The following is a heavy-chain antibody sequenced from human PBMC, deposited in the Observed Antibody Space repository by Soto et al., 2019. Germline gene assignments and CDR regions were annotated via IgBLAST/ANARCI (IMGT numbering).Heavy chain of an antibody. Sequence: QVQLQESGPGLVKPSGTLSLTCAVSGGSISSSNWWSWVRQPPGKGLEWIGEIYHSGSTNYNPSLQSRCSLSEEKSKNQFSLGLSSVTAADRAVYCCAGGWGFGGVIVSLRWFDPWGQGTLVTVSS. J-gene: IGHJ5*02. CDR1: GGSISSSNW. D-gene: IGHD3-16*02. CDR3: AGGWGFGGVIVSLRWFDP. CDR2: IYHSGST. V-gene: IGHV4-4*01.